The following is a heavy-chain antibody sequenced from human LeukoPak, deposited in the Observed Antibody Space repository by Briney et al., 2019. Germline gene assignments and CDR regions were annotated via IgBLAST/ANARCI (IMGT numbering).Heavy chain of an antibody. CDR2: ISYNGNT. D-gene: IGHD3-22*01. J-gene: IGHJ4*02. CDR3: ARAYYATSSYGLDY. CDR1: GDSLSSANYY. Sequence: SETLSHTCTLSGDSLSSANYYWGWTRQHPGKGLEWIGYISYNGNTYYSSSLKSRVTISADTSKNQFSLKLNSVGAADTAVYYCARAYYATSSYGLDYWGQGILVTVSS. V-gene: IGHV4-31*03.